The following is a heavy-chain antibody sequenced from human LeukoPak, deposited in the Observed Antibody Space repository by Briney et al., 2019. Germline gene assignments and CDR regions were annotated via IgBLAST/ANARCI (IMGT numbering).Heavy chain of an antibody. CDR2: HYWNDNK. Sequence: SGPTLVETTQTLTLTCTVSGFSLTTDEQGVGWIRQPPGKALEWLADHYWNDNKFYSPSLQSRLTITKDTSKNQVALTMTNVDPVDTATYYCAYQVYSSGWHPFAYWGQGILVTVAS. V-gene: IGHV2-5*01. D-gene: IGHD6-25*01. J-gene: IGHJ4*02. CDR3: AYQVYSSGWHPFAY. CDR1: GFSLTTDEQG.